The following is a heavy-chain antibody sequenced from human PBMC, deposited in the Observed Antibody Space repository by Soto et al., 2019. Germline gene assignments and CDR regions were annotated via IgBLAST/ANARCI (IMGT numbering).Heavy chain of an antibody. CDR2: IYYSGST. Sequence: PSETLSLTCTVSGGSISSGGYYWSWIRQHPGMDLKWIGHIYYSGSTNYNPSLKSRVTISVDTSKSHFSLKLSSVTAADTAVYYCARGLLDYDFWSGNLYYYYGMDVWGQGTTVTVSS. D-gene: IGHD3-3*01. CDR1: GGSISSGGYY. J-gene: IGHJ6*02. V-gene: IGHV4-61*08. CDR3: ARGLLDYDFWSGNLYYYYGMDV.